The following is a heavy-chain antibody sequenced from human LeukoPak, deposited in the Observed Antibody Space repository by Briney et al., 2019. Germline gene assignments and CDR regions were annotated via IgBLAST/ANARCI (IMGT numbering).Heavy chain of an antibody. V-gene: IGHV1-18*01. J-gene: IGHJ3*02. Sequence: ASVKVSCKASGYTFTSYGISWVRQAPGQGLEWMGWISAYNGNTNYAQKLQGRVTMTTDTSTSTAYMELRSLRSDDTAVYYCAGDEGDSSPEDAFDIWGQGTMVTVSS. CDR2: ISAYNGNT. CDR1: GYTFTSYG. D-gene: IGHD6-13*01. CDR3: AGDEGDSSPEDAFDI.